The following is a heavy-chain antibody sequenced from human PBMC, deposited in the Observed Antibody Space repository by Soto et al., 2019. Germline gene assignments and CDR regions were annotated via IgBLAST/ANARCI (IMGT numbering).Heavy chain of an antibody. CDR2: INLSGGST. V-gene: IGHV1-46*01. D-gene: IGHD3-22*01. CDR3: ARDSSGYQNYYSGMDV. J-gene: IGHJ6*02. CDR1: GYTLTSYY. Sequence: ASVKVSCKASGYTLTSYYMHWVRQAPGQGLEWMGIINLSGGSTSYAQKFQGRVTMTRDTSTSTVYMELSSLRSEDTAMYYCARDSSGYQNYYSGMDVWGQGTTVTVSS.